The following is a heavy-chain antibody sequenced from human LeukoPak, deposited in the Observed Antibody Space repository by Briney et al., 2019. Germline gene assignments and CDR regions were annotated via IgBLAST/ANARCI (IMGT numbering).Heavy chain of an antibody. Sequence: SVKVSCKASGGTFSSYAISWVRQAPGQGLEWMGGIIPIFGTANYAQKFQGRVTITADESTSTAYMELSSLRSEDTAVYYCAREAQYDYVWGSYPQDAFDIWGQGTMVTVSS. D-gene: IGHD3-16*02. J-gene: IGHJ3*02. CDR1: GGTFSSYA. V-gene: IGHV1-69*13. CDR2: IIPIFGTA. CDR3: AREAQYDYVWGSYPQDAFDI.